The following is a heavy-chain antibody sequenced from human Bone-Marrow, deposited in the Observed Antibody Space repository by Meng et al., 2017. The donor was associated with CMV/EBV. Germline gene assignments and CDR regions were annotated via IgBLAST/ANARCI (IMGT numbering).Heavy chain of an antibody. Sequence: SETLSLTCTVSGGSISSYYWSWIRQPPGKGLEWIGYIYYSGSTNYNPSLKSRVTISVDTSKNQFSLKLSSVTAADTAVYYCARGNVLRFFSPAPDAFYIWGQRTMVTVSS. J-gene: IGHJ3*02. CDR1: GGSISSYY. D-gene: IGHD3-3*01. CDR3: ARGNVLRFFSPAPDAFYI. V-gene: IGHV4-59*01. CDR2: IYYSGST.